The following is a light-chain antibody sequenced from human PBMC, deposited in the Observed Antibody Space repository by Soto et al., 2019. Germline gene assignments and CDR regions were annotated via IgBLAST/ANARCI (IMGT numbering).Light chain of an antibody. CDR3: QSYDNSLSGHV. CDR2: DNN. CDR1: SSNIGAVYG. J-gene: IGLJ1*01. V-gene: IGLV1-40*01. Sequence: QSVLTQPPSVSGAPGQRVTISCTGSSSNIGAVYGVHWYQQLPGTAPKLLIYDNNNRPSGVPDRFSGSKSGTSASLAITGLQAEDEADDYCQSYDNSLSGHVFGTGTKVTVL.